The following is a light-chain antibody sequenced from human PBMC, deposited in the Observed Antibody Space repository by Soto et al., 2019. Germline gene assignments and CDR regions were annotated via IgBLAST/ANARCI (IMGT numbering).Light chain of an antibody. CDR1: QSIGKY. J-gene: IGKJ4*01. CDR2: DAF. V-gene: IGKV3-11*01. CDR3: QQRFSWSLT. Sequence: EIVLTQSPATRSLSPGERATLSCRASQSIGKYLAWYQQTPGQVPRLLIYDAFDRATGTPARFSGSGSGTDFTLTISSLEPEYVAVYHCQQRFSWSLTFGGGTKVEIK.